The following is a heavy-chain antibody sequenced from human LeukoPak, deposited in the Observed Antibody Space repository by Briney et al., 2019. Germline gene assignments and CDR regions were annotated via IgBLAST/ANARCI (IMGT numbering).Heavy chain of an antibody. V-gene: IGHV3-21*01. D-gene: IGHD2-2*01. CDR2: ISSSSKYI. CDR3: ARGLVPAAVEFDY. J-gene: IGHJ4*02. CDR1: GFTFRSYS. Sequence: GGSLRLSCADSGFTFRSYSMNRVRQAPGKGLEWVSSISSSSKYIYYADSVKGRFTISRDNAKNSLYLQMNSLRAEDTATYYCARGLVPAAVEFDYWGQGTLVTVSS.